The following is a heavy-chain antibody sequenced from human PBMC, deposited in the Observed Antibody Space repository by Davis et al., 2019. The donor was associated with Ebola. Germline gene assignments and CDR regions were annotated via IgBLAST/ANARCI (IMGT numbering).Heavy chain of an antibody. D-gene: IGHD6-19*01. CDR2: ISGSGGST. V-gene: IGHV3-23*01. CDR3: ARDSGSGWSYYYGMDV. J-gene: IGHJ6*02. Sequence: PGGSLRLSCAASGFTFSSYAMSWVRQAPGKGLEWVAAISGSGGSTYYADSVKGRFTISRDNSKNSLYLQMNSLRDEDTAAYYCARDSGSGWSYYYGMDVWGQGTTVTVSS. CDR1: GFTFSSYA.